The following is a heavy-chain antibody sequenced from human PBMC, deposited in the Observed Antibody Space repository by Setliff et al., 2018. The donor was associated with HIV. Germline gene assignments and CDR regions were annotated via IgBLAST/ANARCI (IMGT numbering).Heavy chain of an antibody. V-gene: IGHV1-46*01. CDR3: AKGYYYDRVEGFDI. J-gene: IGHJ3*02. CDR2: INPSGGST. D-gene: IGHD3-22*01. CDR1: GYTFTSYH. Sequence: WASVKVSCKASGYTFTSYHIHWVRQAPGQGLEWIGVINPSGGSTSYAQKFQGRVTMTRGTSSGTVYMELSGLRFEDTAIYYCAKGYYYDRVEGFDIWGQGTMVTVSS.